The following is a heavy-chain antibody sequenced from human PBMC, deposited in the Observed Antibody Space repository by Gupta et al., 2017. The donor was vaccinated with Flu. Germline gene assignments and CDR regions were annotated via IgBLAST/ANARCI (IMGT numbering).Heavy chain of an antibody. J-gene: IGHJ4*02. V-gene: IGHV3-33*01. CDR3: ASGGVSSRWRFDY. D-gene: IGHD3-16*01. CDR2: IWYDGRNK. Sequence: RHGVRQAQGKGLEWVAVIWYDGRNKYYADSVKGRFTISRDNSKNTLYLQMNSLRAEDTAVYYCASGGVSSRWRFDYWGQGILVTVSS.